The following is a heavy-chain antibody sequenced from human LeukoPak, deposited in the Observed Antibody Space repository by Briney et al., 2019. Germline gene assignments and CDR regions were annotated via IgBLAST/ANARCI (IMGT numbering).Heavy chain of an antibody. V-gene: IGHV3-66*01. CDR2: IYSGGST. CDR1: GFTVSSNY. J-gene: IGHJ4*02. Sequence: GGSLRLSCAASGFTVSSNYMSWVRQAPGKGLEWVSVIYSGGSTYYADSVKGRFAISRDNSKNTLYLQMNSLRAEDTAVYYCARDSAAAVWDYWGQGTLVTVSS. CDR3: ARDSAAAVWDY. D-gene: IGHD6-13*01.